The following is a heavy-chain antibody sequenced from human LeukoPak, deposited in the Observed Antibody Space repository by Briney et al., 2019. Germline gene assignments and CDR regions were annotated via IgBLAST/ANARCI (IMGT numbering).Heavy chain of an antibody. CDR2: INHSGST. CDR3: AYPSRGLDY. CDR1: GGSISGYY. D-gene: IGHD3-10*01. V-gene: IGHV4-34*01. J-gene: IGHJ4*02. Sequence: SETLSLTCTVSGGSISGYYWTWIRQSPGKGLEWIGEINHSGSTNYNPSLKSRVTISVDTSKNQFSLKLSSVTAADTAVYYCAYPSRGLDYWGQGTLVTVSS.